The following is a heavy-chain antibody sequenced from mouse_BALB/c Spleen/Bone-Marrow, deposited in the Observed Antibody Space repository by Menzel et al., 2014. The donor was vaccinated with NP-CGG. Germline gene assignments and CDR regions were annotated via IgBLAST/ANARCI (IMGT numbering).Heavy chain of an antibody. CDR3: ARNSMAY. J-gene: IGHJ3*01. CDR2: IDPANYNT. Sequence: VQLQRSGAELVKPGASVKLSCTASGFNIKDTYMHWVKQGPEQGLEWIGRIDPANYNTKYDPKFQGKATITADTSSNTAYLQLSSLTSEDTAVYYCARNSMAYWGQGTLVTVSA. CDR1: GFNIKDTY. V-gene: IGHV14-3*02.